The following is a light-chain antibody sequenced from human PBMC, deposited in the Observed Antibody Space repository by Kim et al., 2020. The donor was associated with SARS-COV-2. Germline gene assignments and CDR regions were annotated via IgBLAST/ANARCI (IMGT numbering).Light chain of an antibody. V-gene: IGKV1-5*01. CDR1: QIIETY. CDR3: QHYIRFPYT. CDR2: QAS. J-gene: IGKJ2*01. Sequence: ASVGDRVSITCRASQIIETYLAWYQQKPGKAPALLIYQASSLHIGVPSRFSGSGSVTEFTLTINSLQPDDFATYYCQHYIRFPYTFGQGTKVDIK.